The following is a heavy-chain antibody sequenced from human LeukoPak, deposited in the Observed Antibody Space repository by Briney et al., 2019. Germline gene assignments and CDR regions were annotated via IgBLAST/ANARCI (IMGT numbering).Heavy chain of an antibody. Sequence: PGGSLRLSCAASGFTVSSNYMSWVRQAPGEGLEWVSVIYSGGSTYYADSVKGRFTISRDNSKNTLYLQMNSLRAEDTAVYYCARERPGMDYMDVWGKGTTVTVSS. CDR3: ARERPGMDYMDV. V-gene: IGHV3-53*01. CDR1: GFTVSSNY. J-gene: IGHJ6*03. CDR2: IYSGGST.